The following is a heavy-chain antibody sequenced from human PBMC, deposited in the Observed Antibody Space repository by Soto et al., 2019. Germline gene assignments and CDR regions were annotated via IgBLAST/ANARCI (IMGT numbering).Heavy chain of an antibody. J-gene: IGHJ6*02. CDR1: GFTFRSSD. Sequence: EVQLLVSGGGLAQPGGSLRLSCAASGFTFRSSDMSWVRQAPGKGLEWVSGISGSGGSTYYADSVKGRFTISKDNSKNTLYLQMNRLRAEDTAVYYCAKGDYYYVWTSGAKGPRSPSP. CDR2: ISGSGGST. V-gene: IGHV3-23*01. CDR3: AKGDYYYVWTS.